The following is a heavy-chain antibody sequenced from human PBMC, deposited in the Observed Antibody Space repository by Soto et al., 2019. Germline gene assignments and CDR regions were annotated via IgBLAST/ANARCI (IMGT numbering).Heavy chain of an antibody. CDR2: LSDSGDST. V-gene: IGHV3-23*01. Sequence: GGSLRLSCAASGFTFSDYAMSWVRQAPGKGLEWVSSLSDSGDSTYYADSVKGRFTVSRDNSKSTLFLQMNSLRADDTAVYYCVKGSGYDVWSDYSGEDHWGQGTLVTVSS. CDR3: VKGSGYDVWSDYSGEDH. J-gene: IGHJ4*02. D-gene: IGHD3-3*01. CDR1: GFTFSDYA.